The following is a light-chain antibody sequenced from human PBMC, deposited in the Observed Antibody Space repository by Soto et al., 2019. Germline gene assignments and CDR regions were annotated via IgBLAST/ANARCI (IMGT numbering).Light chain of an antibody. J-gene: IGKJ5*01. V-gene: IGKV1-39*01. CDR2: AAS. CDR3: QLFKSCPIT. CDR1: QSIRRS. Sequence: DIQMTQSPSSLSASVADRGTITCRASQSIRRSLNRYQQKPGKAPNLLIYAASSLQTGVPSRFTGSGSGTDFTLTISNLQPEDFATYYCQLFKSCPITFGQGTRLEIK.